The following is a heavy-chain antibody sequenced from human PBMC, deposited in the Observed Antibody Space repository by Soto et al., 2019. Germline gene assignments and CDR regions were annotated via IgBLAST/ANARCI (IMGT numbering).Heavy chain of an antibody. CDR1: GGSISSSSYY. V-gene: IGHV4-39*01. CDR3: ARHDSYCSGGSCYAFDY. J-gene: IGHJ4*02. D-gene: IGHD2-15*01. CDR2: IYYSGST. Sequence: SETLSLTCTVSGGSISSSSYYWGWIRQPPGKGLEWIGSIYYSGSTYYNPSLKSRVTISVDTSKNQFSLKLSSVTAADTAVYYCARHDSYCSGGSCYAFDYWGQGTLVTVSS.